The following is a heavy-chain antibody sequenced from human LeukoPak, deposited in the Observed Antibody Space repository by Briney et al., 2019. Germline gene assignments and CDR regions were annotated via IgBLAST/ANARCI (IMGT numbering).Heavy chain of an antibody. CDR1: GFTFSSYA. V-gene: IGHV3-23*01. Sequence: PAGSLRLSCAGSGFTFSSYAMSWGRQAPGKGLERVSAISDTCGTTYDADFVKGRFTISRDNSRSTLYLQMNSMRAEDTALYYCAKDTSIGRYCTNGVWAPFDYWGQGTLVTASP. J-gene: IGHJ4*02. D-gene: IGHD2-8*01. CDR2: ISDTCGTT. CDR3: AKDTSIGRYCTNGVWAPFDY.